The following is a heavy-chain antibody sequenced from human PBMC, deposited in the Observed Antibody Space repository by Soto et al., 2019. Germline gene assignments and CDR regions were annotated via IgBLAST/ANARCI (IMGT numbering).Heavy chain of an antibody. J-gene: IGHJ5*02. CDR3: ARGGGWFDP. Sequence: QVQLVQSGAEVKKPGSSVKVSCKASGGTFSSYTISWVRQAPGQGLEWMGRIIPILGIANYAQKFQGRVTINADKSTSTAYMGLSSLGFEDTALYYRARGGGWFDPWGQGTLVTVSS. V-gene: IGHV1-69*02. CDR2: IIPILGIA. D-gene: IGHD3-16*01. CDR1: GGTFSSYT.